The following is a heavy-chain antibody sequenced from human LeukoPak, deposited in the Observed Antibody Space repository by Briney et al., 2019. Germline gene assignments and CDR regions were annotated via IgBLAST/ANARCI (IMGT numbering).Heavy chain of an antibody. D-gene: IGHD3-10*01. CDR1: GGSISSSSYY. CDR2: IYYSGST. V-gene: IGHV4-39*01. J-gene: IGHJ4*02. Sequence: SETLSLTCTVSGGSISSSSYYWGWIRQPPGKGLEWIGSIYYSGSTYYNPSLKSRVTISVDTSKNQFSLKLSSVTAADTAVYYCARHGSTYGLRNWGQGTLVIVSS. CDR3: ARHGSTYGLRN.